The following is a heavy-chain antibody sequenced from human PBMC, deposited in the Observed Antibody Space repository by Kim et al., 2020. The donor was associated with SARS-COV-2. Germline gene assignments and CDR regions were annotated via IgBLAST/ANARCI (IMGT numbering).Heavy chain of an antibody. Sequence: SETLSLTFTVSGGSFSNYRYYWGWIRQPPGKGLEYIGSVYYTGTTYYNPSLKSRVTISLDPSKNQFSLSLTSMTATDTAVYYCAADSTIWGRMGRWGRGT. V-gene: IGHV4-39*01. D-gene: IGHD2-2*01. J-gene: IGHJ4*02. CDR2: VYYTGTT. CDR1: GGSFSNYRYY. CDR3: AADSTIWGRMGR.